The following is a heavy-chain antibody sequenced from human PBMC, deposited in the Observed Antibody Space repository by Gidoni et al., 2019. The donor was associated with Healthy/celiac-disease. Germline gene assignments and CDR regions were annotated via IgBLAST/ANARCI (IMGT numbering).Heavy chain of an antibody. CDR1: GFTFSSYA. Sequence: EVQLLESGGGLVQPGGSLRLSCAASGFTFSSYAMGWVRQAPGKGLEWVSAISGSGGSTYYADSVKGRFTISRDNSKNTLYLQMNSLRAEDTAVYYCANSRTRQEIAARMGASVYWGQGTLVTVSS. V-gene: IGHV3-23*01. J-gene: IGHJ4*02. CDR2: ISGSGGST. CDR3: ANSRTRQEIAARMGASVY. D-gene: IGHD6-6*01.